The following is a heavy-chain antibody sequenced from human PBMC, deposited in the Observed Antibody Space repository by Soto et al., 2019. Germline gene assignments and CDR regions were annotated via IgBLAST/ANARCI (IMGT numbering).Heavy chain of an antibody. J-gene: IGHJ1*01. V-gene: IGHV3-7*01. CDR3: ARDSRGNCSSTSCYVRYFQH. CDR2: IKQDGSEK. D-gene: IGHD2-2*01. Sequence: GGSLRLSCAASGFTFSSYWMSWVRQAPGKGLEWVANIKQDGSEKYYVDSVKGRFTISRDNAKNSLYLQMNSLRAEDTAVYYCARDSRGNCSSTSCYVRYFQHWGQGTLVTVSS. CDR1: GFTFSSYW.